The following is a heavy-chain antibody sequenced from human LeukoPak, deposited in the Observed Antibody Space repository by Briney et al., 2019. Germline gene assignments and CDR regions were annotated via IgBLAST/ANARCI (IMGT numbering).Heavy chain of an antibody. CDR3: AKDTGANIAVAGMDLAGGVRPRFDP. D-gene: IGHD6-19*01. CDR1: GFTSDDYA. Sequence: GGSLRLSCAASGFTSDDYAMHWVRQAPGRGLEWVSGISWNSGSIGYGDSVKGRFTISRGNAKNSLYLQMNSLRAEDTALYYCAKDTGANIAVAGMDLAGGVRPRFDPWGQGTLVTVSS. CDR2: ISWNSGSI. J-gene: IGHJ5*02. V-gene: IGHV3-9*02.